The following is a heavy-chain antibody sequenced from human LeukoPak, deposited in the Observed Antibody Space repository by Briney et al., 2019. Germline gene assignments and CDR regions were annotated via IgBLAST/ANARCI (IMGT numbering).Heavy chain of an antibody. CDR1: GDSVSSNSAV. Sequence: SQTLSLTCAISGDSVSSNSAVWHWIRQSPSRGLEWLGRTYYRSKWYNDYAVSVKSRITINPDTSKNQFSLQLNSVTPEDTAVYYCAGDYVDYYYYLEVWGKGTTVTVSS. J-gene: IGHJ6*03. CDR2: TYYRSKWYN. V-gene: IGHV6-1*01. D-gene: IGHD3-16*01. CDR3: AGDYVDYYYYLEV.